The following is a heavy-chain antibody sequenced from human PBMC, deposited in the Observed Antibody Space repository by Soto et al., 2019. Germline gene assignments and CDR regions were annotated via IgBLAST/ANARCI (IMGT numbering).Heavy chain of an antibody. CDR1: GFTLCRPG. D-gene: IGHD6-13*01. J-gene: IGHJ4*02. V-gene: IGHV3-23*01. Sequence: GGAPRTSCSTPGFTLCRPGLTWVRPAPGKGLEWVSGLSDSGGSIYYADSVKGRFTISRDNSMNTLYLQMNTLRAEDTAIYYCAKVSSSWYAGFFDLWGQGTLVTVSS. CDR2: LSDSGGSI. CDR3: AKVSSSWYAGFFDL.